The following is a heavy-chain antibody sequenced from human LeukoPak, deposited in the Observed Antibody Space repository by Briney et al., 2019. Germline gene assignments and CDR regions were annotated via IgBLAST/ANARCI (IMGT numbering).Heavy chain of an antibody. CDR3: AKDMYDILTGYDIGRDNWFDP. J-gene: IGHJ5*02. D-gene: IGHD3-9*01. Sequence: GGSLRPSCTASGFTFSNYGMHWVRQAPGKGLEWVAVISYDGSNNYYADSVKGRFTISRDNFKNTLYLQMNSLRAEDTAVYYCAKDMYDILTGYDIGRDNWFDPWGQGTMVSVSS. CDR2: ISYDGSNN. CDR1: GFTFSNYG. V-gene: IGHV3-30*18.